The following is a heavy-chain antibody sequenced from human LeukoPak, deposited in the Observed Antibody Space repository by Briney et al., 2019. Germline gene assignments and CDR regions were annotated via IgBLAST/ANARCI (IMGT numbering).Heavy chain of an antibody. D-gene: IGHD3-16*01. CDR3: TRDRAYKTFDY. CDR1: GFTFSSSW. V-gene: IGHV3-7*04. J-gene: IGHJ4*02. CDR2: IRPDGSEA. Sequence: GGSPRLSCAASGFTFSSSWMTWVRQAPGKGLEWVAVIRPDGSEAAYVDSVIGRFTISRDNAKNSLFLQMISLRVEDTAVYYCTRDRAYKTFDYWGQGALVTVSS.